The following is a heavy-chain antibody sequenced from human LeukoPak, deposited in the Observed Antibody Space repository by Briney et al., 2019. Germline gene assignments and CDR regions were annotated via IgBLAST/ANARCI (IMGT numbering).Heavy chain of an antibody. CDR1: GFTFSSYS. J-gene: IGHJ3*02. V-gene: IGHV3-48*02. CDR2: ISSASSSV. Sequence: GGSLRLSCAASGFTFSSYSMNWVRQAPGKGLEWVSYISSASSSVHYADSVKGRFTISRDNAKNSLYLQMNSLRDEDTAVYYCATGILGANAAFDIWGQGTMVTVSS. CDR3: ATGILGANAAFDI. D-gene: IGHD1-26*01.